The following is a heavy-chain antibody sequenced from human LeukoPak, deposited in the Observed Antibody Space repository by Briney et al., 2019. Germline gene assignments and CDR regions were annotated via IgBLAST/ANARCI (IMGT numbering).Heavy chain of an antibody. CDR1: GFTFDGYA. V-gene: IGHV3-9*03. Sequence: PGGSLRLSCAASGFTFDGYAMHWVRQAPGKGLEWVSSISWNSGSIGYADSVKGRFTVSRDNAKNSLYLQMNSLRADDMALYYCARGGFIAAAGRDYFDYWGQGTLVTVSS. CDR3: ARGGFIAAAGRDYFDY. D-gene: IGHD6-13*01. CDR2: ISWNSGSI. J-gene: IGHJ4*02.